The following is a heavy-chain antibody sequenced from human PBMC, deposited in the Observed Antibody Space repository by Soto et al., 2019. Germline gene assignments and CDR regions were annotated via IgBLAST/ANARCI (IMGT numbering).Heavy chain of an antibody. CDR3: VRPKGHCSGGSCYSGPFNY. D-gene: IGHD2-15*01. Sequence: ASVKVSCKASGYSFTSYYMHWVRQAPGQGLERVGLINPTGDGTSYAQKFQGRVTMTRDTSATTVYMELSGLRSEDTAVYYCVRPKGHCSGGSCYSGPFNYWGQGTLVTVSS. J-gene: IGHJ4*02. V-gene: IGHV1-46*01. CDR1: GYSFTSYY. CDR2: INPTGDGT.